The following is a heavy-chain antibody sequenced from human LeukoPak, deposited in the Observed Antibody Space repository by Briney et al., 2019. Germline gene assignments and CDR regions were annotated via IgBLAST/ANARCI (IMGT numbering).Heavy chain of an antibody. CDR2: ITDSGNTI. D-gene: IGHD3-9*01. Sequence: GGSLRLSCAASGFTFSDYNMNWVRQAPGKGLEWVSYITDSGNTIHYADSVKGRFTISRDNAKNSLYLQMNSLRAEDTAVYYCARSIGLTGGGVDVWGQGTTVTVSS. V-gene: IGHV3-11*01. CDR3: ARSIGLTGGGVDV. CDR1: GFTFSDYN. J-gene: IGHJ6*02.